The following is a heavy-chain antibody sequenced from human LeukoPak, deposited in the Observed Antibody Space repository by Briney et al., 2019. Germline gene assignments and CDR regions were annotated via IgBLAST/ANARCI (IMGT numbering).Heavy chain of an antibody. CDR2: ISYDGSNK. V-gene: IGHV3-30-3*01. CDR1: GFTFSSYA. J-gene: IGHJ4*02. CDR3: ARSSTYDILTNVDY. Sequence: GGSLRLSCAASGFTFSSYAMHWVRQAPGKGLEWVAVISYDGSNKYYADSVKGRFTISRDNSKNTLYLQMNSLRAEDTAVYYCARSSTYDILTNVDYWGQGTLVTVSS. D-gene: IGHD3-9*01.